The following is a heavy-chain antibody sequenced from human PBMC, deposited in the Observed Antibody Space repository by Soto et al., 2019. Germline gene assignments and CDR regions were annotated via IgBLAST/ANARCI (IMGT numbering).Heavy chain of an antibody. CDR3: ARPDSSGYSPGGDGFQI. CDR1: GYIFTTDW. J-gene: IGHJ3*02. V-gene: IGHV5-10-1*01. Sequence: PVESLKISCKGSGYIFTTDWINWLLEMPVKVLEWMGKIYPGDSHTINSPSFQGRVTMSAGKSINTAYLQWSSLKASDTGMYYCARPDSSGYSPGGDGFQIWGQGTMVTVSS. CDR2: IYPGDSHT. D-gene: IGHD3-22*01.